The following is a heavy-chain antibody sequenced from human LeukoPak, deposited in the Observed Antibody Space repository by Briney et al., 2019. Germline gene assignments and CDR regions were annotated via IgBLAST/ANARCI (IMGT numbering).Heavy chain of an antibody. CDR2: MNPNSGNT. J-gene: IGHJ4*02. CDR1: GYTFTSYD. D-gene: IGHD3-22*01. CDR3: ASLLGYYDTMGYYFDY. V-gene: IGHV1-8*01. Sequence: ASVKVSCKASGYTFTSYDINWVRQATGQGLEWMGWMNPNSGNTGYAQKFQGRVTMTRNTSISTAYMELSSLRSEDTAVYYCASLLGYYDTMGYYFDYWGQGTLVTVSS.